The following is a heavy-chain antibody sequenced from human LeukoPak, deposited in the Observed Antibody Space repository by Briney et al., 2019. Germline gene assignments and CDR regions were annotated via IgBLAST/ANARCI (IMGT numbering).Heavy chain of an antibody. J-gene: IGHJ4*02. CDR1: GGSFSGYY. CDR3: ARGQWVVPAAIGYFDY. Sequence: RASETLSLTCAVYGGSFSGYYWSWIRQPPGKGLEWIGEINHSGSTNYNPSLKSRVTISVDTSKNQFSLKLSSVTAEDTAVYYCARGQWVVPAAIGYFDYWGQGTLVTVSS. V-gene: IGHV4-34*01. CDR2: INHSGST. D-gene: IGHD2-2*02.